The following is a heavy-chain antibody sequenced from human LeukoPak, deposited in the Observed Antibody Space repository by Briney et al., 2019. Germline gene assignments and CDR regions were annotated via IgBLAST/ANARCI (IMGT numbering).Heavy chain of an antibody. CDR1: GFTFSSYA. CDR2: ISYDGSKK. V-gene: IGHV3-30-3*01. J-gene: IGHJ4*02. CDR3: ARATGYSSGWYSTALDY. D-gene: IGHD6-19*01. Sequence: PGGSLRLSCAASGFTFSSYAMHWVRQAPGKGLEWVAVISYDGSKKYYADSVKGRFTISRDNSKNTLYLQMNSLRAEDTAVYYCARATGYSSGWYSTALDYWGQGTLVTVSS.